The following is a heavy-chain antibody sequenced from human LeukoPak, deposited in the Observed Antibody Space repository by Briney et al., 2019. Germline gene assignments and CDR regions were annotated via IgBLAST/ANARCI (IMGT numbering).Heavy chain of an antibody. CDR1: GFTFSSYS. V-gene: IGHV3-21*01. D-gene: IGHD2-8*01. J-gene: IGHJ6*02. Sequence: GGSLRLSCAASGFTFSSYSMNWVRQAPGKGLEWVSSISSSSSYIYYADSVKGRFTISRDNAKNSLYLQMYSLRAEDTAVYYCARDPRYAIHGMDVWGQGTTVTVSS. CDR2: ISSSSSYI. CDR3: ARDPRYAIHGMDV.